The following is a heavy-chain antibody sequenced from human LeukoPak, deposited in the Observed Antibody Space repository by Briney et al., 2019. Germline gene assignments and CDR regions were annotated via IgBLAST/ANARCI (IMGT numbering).Heavy chain of an antibody. D-gene: IGHD3-10*01. J-gene: IGHJ4*02. CDR1: GGSITSGSYY. V-gene: IGHV4-61*02. CDR3: SREVDDGSGSYCLDY. Sequence: PSETLSLTCTVSGGSITSGSYYWSWIRQPAGKGLEWIGRIYTSGSTDYNPSLKSRVTISVDTSKNQFSLKLSSVTAADTAVYYCSREVDDGSGSYCLDYWGQGTLVTVSS. CDR2: IYTSGST.